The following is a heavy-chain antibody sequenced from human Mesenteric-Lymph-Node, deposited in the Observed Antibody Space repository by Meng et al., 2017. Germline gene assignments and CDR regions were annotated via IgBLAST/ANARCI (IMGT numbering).Heavy chain of an antibody. D-gene: IGHD6-13*01. J-gene: IGHJ5*02. CDR1: GYTFTGYY. V-gene: IGHV1-2*06. CDR2: INPHVGGT. CDR3: ARDFRIAASSTRGRGNWFDP. Sequence: ASVKVSCKASGYTFTGYYLHWVRQAPGQGLEWMGRINPHVGGTNYAQKFQDRVTMTRDTSINTAYMELSGLTSADTAVYYCARDFRIAASSTRGRGNWFDPWGQGTLVTVSS.